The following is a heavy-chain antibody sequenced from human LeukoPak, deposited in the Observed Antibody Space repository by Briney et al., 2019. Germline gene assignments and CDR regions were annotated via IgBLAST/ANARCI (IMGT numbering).Heavy chain of an antibody. V-gene: IGHV1-69*13. CDR3: ARAPGSRYYGAS. CDR1: GGTFSSYA. Sequence: GASVKVSCKAAGGTFSSYAISWMPQAPGQGLEWMGGIIPIFGTANYAQKFQGKVTITADESTSTAYMELSSLRSEDTAVYYCARAPGSRYYGASWGQGTLVTVSS. J-gene: IGHJ4*02. D-gene: IGHD3-3*01. CDR2: IIPIFGTA.